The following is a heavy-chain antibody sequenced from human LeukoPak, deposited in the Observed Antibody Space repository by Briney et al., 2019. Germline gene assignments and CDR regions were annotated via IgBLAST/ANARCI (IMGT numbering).Heavy chain of an antibody. CDR1: GGSISSGGYY. D-gene: IGHD6-6*01. CDR3: ARETSSSSEHDY. CDR2: IYHSGST. Sequence: PSQTLSLTCTVSGGSISSGGYYWSWIRQPPGKGLEWIGYIYHSGSTYYNPSLKSRVTISVDRSKNQFSLKLSSVTAADTAVYYCARETSSSSEHDYWGQGTLVTLSS. J-gene: IGHJ4*02. V-gene: IGHV4-30-2*01.